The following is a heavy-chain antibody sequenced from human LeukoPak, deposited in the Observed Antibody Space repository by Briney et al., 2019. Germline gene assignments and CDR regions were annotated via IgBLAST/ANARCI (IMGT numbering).Heavy chain of an antibody. Sequence: LETLSLTCTVSGGSISSYYWSWIRQPAGKGLEWIGRIYTSGSTNYNPSLKSRATMSVDASKNQFSLKLSSVTAADTAIYYCARSRPVHCSIISCYGLDPFTYWGQGTLVTVSS. CDR1: GGSISSYY. D-gene: IGHD2-2*01. CDR3: ARSRPVHCSIISCYGLDPFTY. J-gene: IGHJ1*01. V-gene: IGHV4-4*07. CDR2: IYTSGST.